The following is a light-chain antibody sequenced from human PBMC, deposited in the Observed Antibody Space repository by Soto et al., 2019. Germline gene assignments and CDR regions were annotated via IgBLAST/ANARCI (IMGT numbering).Light chain of an antibody. CDR2: GAS. CDR1: QSVSSN. CDR3: QQYNNWPFT. V-gene: IGKV3-15*01. Sequence: EIVMTQSPATLSVSPGERATLSCRASQSVSSNLAWYLQKPGQAPRLLIYGASTRATGIPARLSGSASGTEFTLTISSLQSEDFAVYYCQQYNNWPFTFGPGTKVDIK. J-gene: IGKJ3*01.